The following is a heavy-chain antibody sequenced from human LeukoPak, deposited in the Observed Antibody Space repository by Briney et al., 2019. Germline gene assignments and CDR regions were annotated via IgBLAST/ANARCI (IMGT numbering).Heavy chain of an antibody. V-gene: IGHV1-46*01. D-gene: IGHD7-27*01. J-gene: IGHJ4*02. CDR1: GYTFTSYY. CDR2: INPSGGST. CDR3: AVLTGDLFVRFDY. Sequence: GASVKVSCKASGYTFTSYYMHWVRQAPGQGLEWMGIINPSGGSTSYAQKFQGRATMTRDTSTSTVYMELSSLRSEDTAVYYCAVLTGDLFVRFDYRGQGTLVTVSS.